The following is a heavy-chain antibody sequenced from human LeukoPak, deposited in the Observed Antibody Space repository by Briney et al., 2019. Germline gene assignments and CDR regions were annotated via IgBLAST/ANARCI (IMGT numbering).Heavy chain of an antibody. J-gene: IGHJ6*03. CDR1: GDSISSGSYY. Sequence: SETLSLTCTVSGDSISSGSYYWSWIRQPAGKGLEWIGRIYTSGSTNYNASLMSRVTISVDTSKNQFSLKLSSVTAADTAVYYCARGRVTYYYDSSGPITYYYMDVWGKGTTVTVSS. D-gene: IGHD3-22*01. V-gene: IGHV4-61*02. CDR3: ARGRVTYYYDSSGPITYYYMDV. CDR2: IYTSGST.